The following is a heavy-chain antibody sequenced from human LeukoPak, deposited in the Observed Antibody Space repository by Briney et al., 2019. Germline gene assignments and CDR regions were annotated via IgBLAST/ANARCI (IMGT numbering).Heavy chain of an antibody. CDR1: GYTFTSYG. D-gene: IGHD1-26*01. J-gene: IGHJ4*02. CDR2: ISPYNGDT. Sequence: ASVKVSCKASGYTFTSYGISWVRQAPGQGLEWMGWISPYNGDTNYAQNLQDRVTMTTDTSTNTAYLELRSLRSDDTAVYYCARDRMGSTSSYYFDFWGQGSLVTVSS. V-gene: IGHV1-18*01. CDR3: ARDRMGSTSSYYFDF.